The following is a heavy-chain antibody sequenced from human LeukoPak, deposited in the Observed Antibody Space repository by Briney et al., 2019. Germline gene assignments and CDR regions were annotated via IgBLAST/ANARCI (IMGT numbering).Heavy chain of an antibody. D-gene: IGHD5/OR15-5a*01. J-gene: IGHJ4*02. CDR1: GESISGFY. Sequence: PSETLSLTCTVSGESISGFYWNWIRQPPGKGLEWLGYIYYSGSTNYNPSLKSRVTISIDTSKNQFSLKLSSVTAADTAVYFCARGAAGMSSFWGQGILVTVSS. CDR3: ARGAAGMSSF. V-gene: IGHV4-59*08. CDR2: IYYSGST.